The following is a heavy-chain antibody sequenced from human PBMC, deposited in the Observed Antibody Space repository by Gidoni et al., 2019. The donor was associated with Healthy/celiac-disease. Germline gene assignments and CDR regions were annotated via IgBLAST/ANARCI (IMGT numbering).Heavy chain of an antibody. V-gene: IGHV5-51*01. J-gene: IGHJ3*02. D-gene: IGHD1-26*01. CDR1: GYSFTSYW. CDR2: IYPGDSDT. CDR3: ASVALVGATQGDAFDI. Sequence: EVQLVQSGAEVKKPGESLKLPCKGYGYSFTSYWIGWVRQMPGKGLEWMGIIYPGDSDTRYSPSFQGQVTISADKSISTAYLQWSSLKASDTAMYYCASVALVGATQGDAFDIWGQGTMVTVSS.